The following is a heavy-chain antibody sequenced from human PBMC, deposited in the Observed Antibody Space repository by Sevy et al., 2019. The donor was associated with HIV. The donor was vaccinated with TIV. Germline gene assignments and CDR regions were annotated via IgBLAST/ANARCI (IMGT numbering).Heavy chain of an antibody. Sequence: GGYLRLSCAASGFTFSSYAMHWVRQAPGKGLEWVAVISYDGSNKYYADSVKGRFTISRDNSKNTLYLQMNSLRAEDTAVYYCARGDYDILTGYYNYFDYWGQGTLVTVSS. V-gene: IGHV3-30-3*01. CDR3: ARGDYDILTGYYNYFDY. D-gene: IGHD3-9*01. J-gene: IGHJ4*02. CDR2: ISYDGSNK. CDR1: GFTFSSYA.